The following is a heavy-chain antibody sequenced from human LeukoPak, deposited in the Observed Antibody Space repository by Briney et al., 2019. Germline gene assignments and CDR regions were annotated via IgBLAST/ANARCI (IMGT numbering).Heavy chain of an antibody. V-gene: IGHV4-34*01. CDR1: GGSFSGYY. J-gene: IGHJ5*02. D-gene: IGHD2-8*02. CDR2: INHSGST. CDR3: ARHGVDPVTKTGGWFDP. Sequence: SETLSLTCAVYGGSFSGYYWSWIRQPPGKGLEWIGEINHSGSTNYNPSLKSRITISVDLSKNQFSLKLSSVTAADTAVYYCARHGVDPVTKTGGWFDPWGQGTLVTVSS.